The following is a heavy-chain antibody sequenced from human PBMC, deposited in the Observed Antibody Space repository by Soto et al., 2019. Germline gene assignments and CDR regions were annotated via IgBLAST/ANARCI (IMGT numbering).Heavy chain of an antibody. D-gene: IGHD3-3*01. CDR3: ATRGDARSGYDNY. V-gene: IGHV3-23*01. J-gene: IGHJ4*02. Sequence: LRLSCAASGFTFISYGMSCVRQAPGKGLEWFSAISGSGSTTNYADSSKGRFTISXDNSNSTLYLQXNSLGXSDTAVYYCATRGDARSGYDNYWVQGTLVTVSS. CDR1: GFTFISYG. CDR2: ISGSGSTT.